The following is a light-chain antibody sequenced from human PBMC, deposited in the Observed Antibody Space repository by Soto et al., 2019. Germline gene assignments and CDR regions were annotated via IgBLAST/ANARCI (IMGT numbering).Light chain of an antibody. J-gene: IGKJ1*01. CDR2: GAP. CDR3: QKYNNWPLT. V-gene: IGKV3D-15*03. CDR1: QSVNSY. Sequence: EIVMTQSPATLSVSPGERVSLACRASQSVNSYLAWDPQKPGQAPRPPHYGAPIMATGIPARFSGSGSGTEFTRTISMLQAEDFAVYSCQKYNNWPLTFGQGTKVEIK.